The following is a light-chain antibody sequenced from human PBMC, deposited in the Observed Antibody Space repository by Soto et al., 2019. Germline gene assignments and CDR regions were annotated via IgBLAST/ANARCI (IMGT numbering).Light chain of an antibody. CDR3: QKYNSAPWT. J-gene: IGKJ1*01. CDR1: QGLSNY. Sequence: DIQMTQSPSSLSASVGARVTITCRASQGLSNYLASYQQKPGKVPKLLIYAASTLESGVPSRFSGSGSGTDFTLTISSLQPEDFATYYCQKYNSAPWTFGQGTRVEIK. CDR2: AAS. V-gene: IGKV1-27*01.